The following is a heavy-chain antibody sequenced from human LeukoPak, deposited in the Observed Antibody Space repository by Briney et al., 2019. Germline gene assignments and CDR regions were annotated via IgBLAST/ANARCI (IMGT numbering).Heavy chain of an antibody. CDR3: AKDRVTMVRGAKQNNWFDP. Sequence: GGSLRLSCAASGFTFDDYAMHWVRQAPGKGLEWVSLISGDGGSTYYADSVKGRFTIYSDKSKNSLYLQMNSLRTEDTALYYCAKDRVTMVRGAKQNNWFDPWGQGTLVTVSS. D-gene: IGHD3-10*01. CDR1: GFTFDDYA. CDR2: ISGDGGST. J-gene: IGHJ5*02. V-gene: IGHV3-43*02.